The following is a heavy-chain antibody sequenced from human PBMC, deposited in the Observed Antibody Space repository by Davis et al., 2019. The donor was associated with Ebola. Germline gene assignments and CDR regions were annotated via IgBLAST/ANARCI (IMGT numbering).Heavy chain of an antibody. CDR1: AGSISSSNW. J-gene: IGHJ6*02. D-gene: IGHD3-3*01. CDR3: ATRREDFGVVITSYYYGMDV. CDR2: IYLSGST. V-gene: IGHV4-4*02. Sequence: AGSLTLSCAVSAGSISSSNWWRWLRHPPGQGLEWVGEIYLSGSTNYNPSLKSRVTISVDKSKNQFSLKLSSVTAADTAVYYCATRREDFGVVITSYYYGMDVWGQGTTVTVSS.